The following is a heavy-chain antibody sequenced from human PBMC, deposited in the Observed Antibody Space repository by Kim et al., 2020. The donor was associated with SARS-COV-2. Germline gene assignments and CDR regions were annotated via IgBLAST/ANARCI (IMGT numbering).Heavy chain of an antibody. D-gene: IGHD4-17*01. V-gene: IGHV4-4*02. J-gene: IGHJ4*02. CDR2: IYHSGST. CDR1: GGSISSSNW. Sequence: SETLSLTCAVSGGSISSSNWWSWVRQPPGKGLEWIGEIYHSGSTNYNPSLKSRVTISVDKSKNQFSLKLSSVTAADTAVYSCARGHDYGPYYFDYWGQGTLVTVSS. CDR3: ARGHDYGPYYFDY.